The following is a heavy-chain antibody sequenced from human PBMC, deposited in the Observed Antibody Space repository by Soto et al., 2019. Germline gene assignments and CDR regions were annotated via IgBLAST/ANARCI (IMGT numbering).Heavy chain of an antibody. CDR1: GFTFSSYA. D-gene: IGHD3-3*01. Sequence: GGSLRLSCAASGFTFSSYAMSWVRQAPGKGLEWVSAISGSGGSTYYADSVKGRFTISRDNSKNTLYLQMNSLRAEDTAVYYCAKDGRFLEWFTSLYYYYYGMDVWGQGTTVTVSS. CDR2: ISGSGGST. CDR3: AKDGRFLEWFTSLYYYYYGMDV. J-gene: IGHJ6*02. V-gene: IGHV3-23*01.